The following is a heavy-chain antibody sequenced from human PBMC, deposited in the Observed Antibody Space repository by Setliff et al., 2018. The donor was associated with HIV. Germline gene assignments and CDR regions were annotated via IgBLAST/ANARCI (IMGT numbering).Heavy chain of an antibody. J-gene: IGHJ6*03. Sequence: LSLTCAFYGGSLNGFYWGWIRQSSGKGLEWIGEINHRGSTNYNPSLKSRVTIRVDMSKNQFSLEVTAVTAADTAVYYCVRGWDDKVSTISAPYYYYMDVWGKGTTVTVSS. V-gene: IGHV4-34*01. CDR3: VRGWDDKVSTISAPYYYYMDV. CDR1: GGSLNGFY. CDR2: INHRGST. D-gene: IGHD5-12*01.